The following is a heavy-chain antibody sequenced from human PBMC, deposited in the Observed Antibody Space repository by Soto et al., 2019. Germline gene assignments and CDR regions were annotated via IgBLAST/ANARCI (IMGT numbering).Heavy chain of an antibody. CDR2: ISYSGST. CDR3: ARADPDASVGY. D-gene: IGHD3-16*01. J-gene: IGHJ4*02. Sequence: SQTLSLTCTVSGASMSSHYWTWLRQSPGKGLEWIGYISYSGSTYYNPSHKSRVTISADTSRNQFSLKLSAVISADTAVYYCARADPDASVGYWGQGTLVTVSS. CDR1: GASMSSHY. V-gene: IGHV4-59*11.